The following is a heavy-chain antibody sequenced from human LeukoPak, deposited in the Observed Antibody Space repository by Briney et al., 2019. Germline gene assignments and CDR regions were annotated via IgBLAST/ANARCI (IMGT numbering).Heavy chain of an antibody. J-gene: IGHJ3*02. CDR3: AGDHSPQHGGNYYDAFHI. V-gene: IGHV3-7*01. D-gene: IGHD1-26*01. Sequence: GGSLRLSCAASGFAFSTYWMTWVRQSPGKGLEWVANIKQDGSLKYYVDSVKGRFTISRDNAKNSLYLQMNSLRAEDSAVYYCAGDHSPQHGGNYYDAFHIWGQGTMVTVSS. CDR1: GFAFSTYW. CDR2: IKQDGSLK.